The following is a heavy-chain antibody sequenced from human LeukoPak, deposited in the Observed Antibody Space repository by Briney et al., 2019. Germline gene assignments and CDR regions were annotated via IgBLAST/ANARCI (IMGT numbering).Heavy chain of an antibody. CDR3: GRDHGEYRGYDYKGGALNI. CDR1: GFTFSSYS. Sequence: PGGSLRLSCAASGFTFSSYSMNWVRQAPGKGLEWVSSISSSSSYIYYADSVKGRFTISRDNAKNSLYLQMNSLRAEDTAVYYCGRDHGEYRGYDYKGGALNIGGKG. V-gene: IGHV3-21*01. D-gene: IGHD5-12*01. CDR2: ISSSSSYI. J-gene: IGHJ6*03.